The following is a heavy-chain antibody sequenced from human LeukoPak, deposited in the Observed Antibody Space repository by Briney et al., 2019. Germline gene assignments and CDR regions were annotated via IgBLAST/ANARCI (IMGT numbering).Heavy chain of an antibody. J-gene: IGHJ4*02. CDR2: IKSKTDGGTT. CDR3: TTDSLYDSSYFDY. V-gene: IGHV3-15*01. Sequence: GGYLRLPCAASGFTFSNAWMSWVRQAPGKGLEWVGRIKSKTDGGTTDYAAPVKGRFTISRDDSKKTLYLQMNSLKTEDTAVYYCTTDSLYDSSYFDYWGQGTLVTVSS. CDR1: GFTFSNAW. D-gene: IGHD3-22*01.